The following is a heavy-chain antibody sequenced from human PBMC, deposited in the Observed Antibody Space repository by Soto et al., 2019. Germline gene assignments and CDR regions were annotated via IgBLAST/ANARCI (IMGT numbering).Heavy chain of an antibody. CDR2: IYYSGST. V-gene: IGHV4-30-4*01. J-gene: IGHJ5*02. CDR1: GGSISSGDYY. Sequence: QVQLQESGPGLVKPSQPLSLTCTVSGGSISSGDYYWSWIRQPPGNGLEWIGYIYYSGSTYYNPSLKSRVTISVDTSKNQFSLKLSSVTAADTAVYYCARGVRCSSTSCHRNWFDPWGQGTLVTVSS. CDR3: ARGVRCSSTSCHRNWFDP. D-gene: IGHD2-2*01.